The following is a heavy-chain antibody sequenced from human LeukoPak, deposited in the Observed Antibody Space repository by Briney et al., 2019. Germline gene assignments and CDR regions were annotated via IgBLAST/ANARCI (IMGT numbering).Heavy chain of an antibody. CDR2: IFYSGST. V-gene: IGHV4-39*01. J-gene: IGHJ2*01. D-gene: IGHD3-22*01. CDR3: ARHRLNSYYDSRASRSKGWYFDL. Sequence: SETLSLTCTVSGGSISNSDYYWGWVRQPPGKGLEWIGCIFYSGSTYYNPSLRNRLTMSVDSSKNQFSLRLSSMTAADTAVYYCARHRLNSYYDSRASRSKGWYFDLWGRGTLVTVSS. CDR1: GGSISNSDYY.